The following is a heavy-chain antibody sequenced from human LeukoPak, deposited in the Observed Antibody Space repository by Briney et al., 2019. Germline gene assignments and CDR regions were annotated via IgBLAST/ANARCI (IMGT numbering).Heavy chain of an antibody. CDR1: GFTFSSYA. Sequence: GGSLRLSCAASGFTFSSYAMNWVRQAPGKGLEWVSVISGSGATIEYADSAKGRFTIPRDNSKNTLHLQMNSLRAEDTAVYFCAMSLEWLSLFDYWGQGTLVTVSS. CDR2: ISGSGATI. D-gene: IGHD3-3*01. J-gene: IGHJ4*02. CDR3: AMSLEWLSLFDY. V-gene: IGHV3-23*01.